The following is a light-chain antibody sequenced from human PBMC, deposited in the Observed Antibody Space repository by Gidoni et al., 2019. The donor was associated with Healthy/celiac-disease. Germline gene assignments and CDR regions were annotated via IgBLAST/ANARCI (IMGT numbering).Light chain of an antibody. Sequence: DIQLTQSPSSLSAAVGDRVPITCRASQSISSYLNWYQQKPGKAPKHLIYAASSLQSGVQSRFSGSGSGTDFTLTISSLQPEDFATYYCQQSYSTPYTFGQGTKLEIK. CDR3: QQSYSTPYT. CDR2: AAS. CDR1: QSISSY. J-gene: IGKJ2*01. V-gene: IGKV1-39*01.